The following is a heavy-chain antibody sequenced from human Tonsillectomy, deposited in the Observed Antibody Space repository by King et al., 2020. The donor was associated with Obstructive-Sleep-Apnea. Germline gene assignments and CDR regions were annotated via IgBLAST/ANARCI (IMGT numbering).Heavy chain of an antibody. D-gene: IGHD3-3*01. CDR1: GFTFSSYS. Sequence: VQLVESGGGLVKPGGSLRLSCAASGFTFSSYSMNWVRQAPGKGLEWVSSISSCSSYIYYADSVNGRFTISRDNAKNSLYLQMHSLGAEDTAVYYCAREYYDFWSASVTYYYYGMDVWGQGTTVTVSS. J-gene: IGHJ6*02. CDR2: ISSCSSYI. V-gene: IGHV3-21*01. CDR3: AREYYDFWSASVTYYYYGMDV.